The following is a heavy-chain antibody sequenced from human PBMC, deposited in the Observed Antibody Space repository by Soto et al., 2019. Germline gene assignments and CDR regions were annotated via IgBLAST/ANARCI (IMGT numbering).Heavy chain of an antibody. CDR2: MYYSVST. J-gene: IGHJ4*02. CDR3: ARWDGSEVFDY. Sequence: PSETLSLTCTVSGGSISGYYWGWIRQPPGKRLEWIGGMYYSVSTYFNPSLKSRVTISVDTSKNQFSLKLSSVTAADTAVYYCARWDGSEVFDYWGQGTLVTVSS. CDR1: GGSISGYY. V-gene: IGHV4-39*01. D-gene: IGHD3-10*01.